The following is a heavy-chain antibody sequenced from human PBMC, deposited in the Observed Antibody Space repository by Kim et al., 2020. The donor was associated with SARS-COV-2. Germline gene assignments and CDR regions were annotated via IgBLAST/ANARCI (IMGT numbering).Heavy chain of an antibody. V-gene: IGHV1-69*04. Sequence: NYAQKFPGRVTITAVKSTSTAYMQLSSLRSEDTAVYYCARVEGYSYGYNYWGQGTLVTVSS. CDR3: ARVEGYSYGYNY. D-gene: IGHD5-18*01. J-gene: IGHJ4*02.